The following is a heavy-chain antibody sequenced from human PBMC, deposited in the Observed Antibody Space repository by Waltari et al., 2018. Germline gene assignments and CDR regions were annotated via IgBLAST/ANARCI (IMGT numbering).Heavy chain of an antibody. Sequence: EVQLVESGGGLVQPGGSLRLSCAASGFTFSSYSLNWVRQAPGKGLEWVSYISSSSSTIYYADSVKGRFTISRDNAKNSLYLQMNSLRAEDTAVYYCARDAGFAPGDYWGQGTLVTVSS. V-gene: IGHV3-48*04. D-gene: IGHD3-10*01. CDR3: ARDAGFAPGDY. J-gene: IGHJ4*02. CDR1: GFTFSSYS. CDR2: ISSSSSTI.